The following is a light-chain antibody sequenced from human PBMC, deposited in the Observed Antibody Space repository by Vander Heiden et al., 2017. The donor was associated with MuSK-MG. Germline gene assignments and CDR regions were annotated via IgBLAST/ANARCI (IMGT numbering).Light chain of an antibody. CDR1: QSVDRS. V-gene: IGKV3-15*01. CDR2: GAS. J-gene: IGKJ1*01. Sequence: EIVMTQSPATLSVSPGERATLSCRASQSVDRSLAWYQQKPGRPPRLLIDGASTSASGIPDRFSGSGSGTEFILTISSRQSEDFAVYYWQQYKNWPTFGQGTKVEIK. CDR3: QQYKNWPT.